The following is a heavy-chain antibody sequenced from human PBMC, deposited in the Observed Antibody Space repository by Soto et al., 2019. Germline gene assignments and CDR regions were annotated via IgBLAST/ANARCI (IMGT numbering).Heavy chain of an antibody. CDR3: ARDQGTAMVRGYYYGVDV. CDR2: IKQDGSEK. CDR1: GFTFSSYW. D-gene: IGHD5-18*01. V-gene: IGHV3-7*01. J-gene: IGHJ6*02. Sequence: GGSLRLSCAASGFTFSSYWMSWVRQAPGKGLEWVANIKQDGSEKYYVDSVKGRFTISRDNAKNSLYLQMNSLRAEDTAVYYCARDQGTAMVRGYYYGVDVWGQGTTVTVSS.